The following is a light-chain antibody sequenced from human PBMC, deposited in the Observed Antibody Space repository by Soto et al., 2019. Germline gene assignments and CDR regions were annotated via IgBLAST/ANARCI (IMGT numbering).Light chain of an antibody. V-gene: IGKV4-1*01. J-gene: IGKJ1*01. Sequence: DIVMTQSPDSLAVSLGERATINCKSSQSVLYSSNNKNYLAWYQQRPGQPPNLLIYWASTRESGVPDRFSGSGSGTDFTLTISSLQAEDVAIYYCQKYFSCPWTFGQGNKVEIK. CDR2: WAS. CDR1: QSVLYSSNNKNY. CDR3: QKYFSCPWT.